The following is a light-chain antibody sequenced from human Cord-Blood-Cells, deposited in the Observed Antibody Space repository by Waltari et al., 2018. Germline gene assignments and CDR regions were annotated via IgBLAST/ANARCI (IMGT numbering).Light chain of an antibody. J-gene: IGLJ3*02. CDR1: TVALTGAHT. V-gene: IGLV7-46*01. CDR3: LLSYSGARPV. CDR2: DTS. Sequence: QPVLTQEPSLTVSPGGPVPLPCGSPTVALTGAHTPYWFQQKPCQAPRTLIYDTSNKHPWTPARFAGSLRGGKAALILSGAQQEDEAEYYCLLSYSGARPVFGGGTKLTVL.